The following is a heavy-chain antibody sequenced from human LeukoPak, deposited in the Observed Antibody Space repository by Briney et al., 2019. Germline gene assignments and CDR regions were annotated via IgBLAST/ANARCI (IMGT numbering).Heavy chain of an antibody. V-gene: IGHV3-23*01. CDR3: AKLYSYNYYYGMDV. CDR2: ISGSGGST. Sequence: GGSLILSCAASGFTFSAYGMSWVRQAPGKGLEWVSAISGSGGSTFYADSEKGRFTISRDNSKNTLFLQMNSLRAEDTAVYYCAKLYSYNYYYGMDVWGQGTPVTVSS. CDR1: GFTFSAYG. D-gene: IGHD1-26*01. J-gene: IGHJ6*02.